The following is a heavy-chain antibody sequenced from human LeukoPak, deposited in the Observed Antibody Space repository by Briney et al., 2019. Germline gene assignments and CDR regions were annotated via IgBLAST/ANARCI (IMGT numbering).Heavy chain of an antibody. CDR2: INHSGST. CDR3: ARERGGLEWLARVDP. CDR1: GGSFSGYY. J-gene: IGHJ5*02. Sequence: PSETLSLTCAVYGGSFSGYYWSWIRQPPGKGLEWIGEINHSGSTNYNPSLKSRVTISVDTSKNQFSLKLSSVTAADTAVYYCARERGGLEWLARVDPWGQGTLVTVSS. V-gene: IGHV4-34*01. D-gene: IGHD3-3*01.